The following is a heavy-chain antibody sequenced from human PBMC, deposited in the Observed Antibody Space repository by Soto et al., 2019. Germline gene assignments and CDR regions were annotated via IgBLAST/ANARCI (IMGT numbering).Heavy chain of an antibody. D-gene: IGHD4-17*01. Sequence: PSETLSLTCTVSGGSISSSSYYWGWIRQPPGKGLEWIGYIYYSGSTNYNPSLKSRVTISVDTSKNQFSLKLSSVTAADTAVYYCARTLEKDYGDKEEEWWFDPWGQGTLVTVSS. J-gene: IGHJ5*02. V-gene: IGHV4-61*05. CDR1: GGSISSSSYY. CDR3: ARTLEKDYGDKEEEWWFDP. CDR2: IYYSGST.